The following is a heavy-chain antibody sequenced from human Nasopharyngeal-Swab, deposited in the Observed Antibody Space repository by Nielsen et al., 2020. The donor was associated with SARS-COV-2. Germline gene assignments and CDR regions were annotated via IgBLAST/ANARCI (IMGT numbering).Heavy chain of an antibody. CDR2: IYYSGST. CDR3: ARDFLRWLRVFDY. CDR1: GGSISSYY. D-gene: IGHD5-24*01. J-gene: IGHJ4*02. Sequence: SETLSLTCTVSGGSISSYYWSWIRQPPGKGLEWIGYIYYSGSTNYNPSLKSRVTISVDTSKNQFSLKLSSVTAADTAVYYCARDFLRWLRVFDYWGQGTLVTVSS. V-gene: IGHV4-59*12.